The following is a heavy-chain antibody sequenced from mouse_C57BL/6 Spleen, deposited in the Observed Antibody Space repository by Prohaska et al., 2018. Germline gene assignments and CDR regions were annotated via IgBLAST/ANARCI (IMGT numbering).Heavy chain of an antibody. D-gene: IGHD1-1*01. CDR2: INYDGSST. CDR1: GFTFSDYY. V-gene: IGHV5-16*01. CDR3: ARVFYYYGSSSYYFDY. Sequence: EVKLVESEGGLVQPGSSMKLSCTASGFTFSDYYMAWVRQVPEKVLEWVANINYDGSSTYYLDSLKSHFIISRDNAKNILYLQMSSLKSEDTATYYCARVFYYYGSSSYYFDYWGQGTTLTVSS. J-gene: IGHJ2*01.